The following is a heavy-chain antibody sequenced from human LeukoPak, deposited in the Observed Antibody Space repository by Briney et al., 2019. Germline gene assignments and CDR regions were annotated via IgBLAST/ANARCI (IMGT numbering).Heavy chain of an antibody. CDR2: IYTSGST. CDR1: GGSFSGYY. V-gene: IGHV4-4*07. J-gene: IGHJ4*02. CDR3: ARDEYYYDSSGRHSFDY. D-gene: IGHD3-22*01. Sequence: SETLSPTCAVYGGSFSGYYWSWIRQPAGKGLEWIGRIYTSGSTNYNPSLKSRVTMSVDTSKNQFSLRLSSVTAADTAVYYCARDEYYYDSSGRHSFDYWGQGTLVTVSS.